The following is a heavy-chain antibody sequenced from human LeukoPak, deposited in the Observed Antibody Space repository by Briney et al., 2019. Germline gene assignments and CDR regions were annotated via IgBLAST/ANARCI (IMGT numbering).Heavy chain of an antibody. CDR2: IIPIFGTA. CDR1: GGTFSSYA. D-gene: IGHD4-17*01. Sequence: GASVKVSCKASGGTFSSYAISWVRQAPGQGLGWMGGIIPIFGTANYAQKFQGRVTITADESTSTAYMELSSLRSEDTAVYYCARGGDYDGAYYYYYMDVWGKGTTVTISS. V-gene: IGHV1-69*13. J-gene: IGHJ6*03. CDR3: ARGGDYDGAYYYYYMDV.